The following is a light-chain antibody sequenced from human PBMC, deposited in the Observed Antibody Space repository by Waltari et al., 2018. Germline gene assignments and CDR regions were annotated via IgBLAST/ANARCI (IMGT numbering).Light chain of an antibody. Sequence: SYELTQPLSVSVSPGQTASITCPGDNLGDKYIFWYQQKSGQSPVLVIYQDVRRPSGIPERFSGSNSGNTATLTISGTQALDEAHYYCQAWDSGTVVFGGGTKLTVL. V-gene: IGLV3-1*01. CDR2: QDV. CDR3: QAWDSGTVV. CDR1: NLGDKY. J-gene: IGLJ3*02.